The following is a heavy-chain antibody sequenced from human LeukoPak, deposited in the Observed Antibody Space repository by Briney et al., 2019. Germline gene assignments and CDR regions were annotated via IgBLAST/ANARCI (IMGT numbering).Heavy chain of an antibody. Sequence: SETLSLTCTVSGGSISSSSYYWGWIRQPPGKGLEWIGSIYYSGSTYYNPSLKSRVTISVDTSKNQFSLKLSSVTAADTAVYYCARAPSYAPSPFFDYWGQGTLVTVSS. CDR3: ARAPSYAPSPFFDY. CDR1: GGSISSSSYY. J-gene: IGHJ4*02. V-gene: IGHV4-39*07. CDR2: IYYSGST.